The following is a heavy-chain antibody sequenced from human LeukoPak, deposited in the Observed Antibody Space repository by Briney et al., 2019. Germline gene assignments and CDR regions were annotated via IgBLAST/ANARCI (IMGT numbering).Heavy chain of an antibody. Sequence: GGSLRLSCTASGFTFGDYAMSWFRQAPGKGLEWVSYISSSSSTIYYADSVKGRFTISRDNAKNSLYLQMNSLRAEDTAVYYCARDTDILTGYSPFAAFDIWGQGTMVTVSS. CDR2: ISSSSSTI. CDR3: ARDTDILTGYSPFAAFDI. V-gene: IGHV3-48*01. J-gene: IGHJ3*02. CDR1: GFTFGDYA. D-gene: IGHD3-9*01.